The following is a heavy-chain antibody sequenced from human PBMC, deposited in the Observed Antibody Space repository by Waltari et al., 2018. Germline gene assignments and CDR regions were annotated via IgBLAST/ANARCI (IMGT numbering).Heavy chain of an antibody. J-gene: IGHJ4*02. D-gene: IGHD6-19*01. CDR3: AKKVDSGWLVPFDY. V-gene: IGHV3-23*01. Sequence: EVQLLESGGGLVQPGGSLRLSCAASGFTFSSYAMSWVRQAPGKGLEWVSAISGSGGSTYYADSLKGRFTISRDNSKNTLYLQMSSLRAEDTAVYYCAKKVDSGWLVPFDYWGQGTLVTVSS. CDR1: GFTFSSYA. CDR2: ISGSGGST.